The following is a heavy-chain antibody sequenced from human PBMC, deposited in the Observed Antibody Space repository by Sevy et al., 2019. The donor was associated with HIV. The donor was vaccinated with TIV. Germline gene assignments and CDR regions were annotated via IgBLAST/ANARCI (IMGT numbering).Heavy chain of an antibody. CDR3: ARLAYYGSGSYGGMDV. CDR2: IYYSGST. D-gene: IGHD3-10*01. V-gene: IGHV4-39*01. CDR1: GGSISSSSYY. J-gene: IGHJ6*02. Sequence: SETLSLTCTVSGGSISSSSYYWGWIRQPPGKGLKWIGSIYYSGSTYYNPSLKSRVTISVDTSKNQFSLKLSSVTAADTAVYNCARLAYYGSGSYGGMDVWGQGTTVTVSS.